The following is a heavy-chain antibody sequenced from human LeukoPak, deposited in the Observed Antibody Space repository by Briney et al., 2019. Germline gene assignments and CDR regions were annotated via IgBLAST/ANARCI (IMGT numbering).Heavy chain of an antibody. V-gene: IGHV3-48*01. CDR2: ISSSSSTI. Sequence: GGSLRLSCAASGFTFSSYSMNWVRQAPGKGLEWVSYISSSSSTIYYADSVRARFTVSRDNSKNTLYLQMGSLRAEDTALYYCARGPNYSFYMDVWGKGTTVTVSS. CDR1: GFTFSSYS. J-gene: IGHJ6*03. CDR3: ARGPNYSFYMDV.